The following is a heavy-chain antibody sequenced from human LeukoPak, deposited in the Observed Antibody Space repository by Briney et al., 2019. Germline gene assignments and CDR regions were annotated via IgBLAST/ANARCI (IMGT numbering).Heavy chain of an antibody. CDR3: AKLAPYDYVWGSYRWEGNYFDY. J-gene: IGHJ4*02. CDR1: GFTFSSYA. Sequence: GGSLRLSCAASGFTFSSYAMSWVRQAPGKGLEWVSAISGSGGSTYYADSVKGRFTISRDNSKNTLYLQMNSLRAEDTAAYYCAKLAPYDYVWGSYRWEGNYFDYWGQGTLVTVSS. V-gene: IGHV3-23*01. CDR2: ISGSGGST. D-gene: IGHD3-16*02.